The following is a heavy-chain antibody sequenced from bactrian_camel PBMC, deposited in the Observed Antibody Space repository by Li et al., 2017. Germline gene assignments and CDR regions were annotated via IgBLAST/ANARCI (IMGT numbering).Heavy chain of an antibody. D-gene: IGHD6*01. CDR2: ISSGSGP. Sequence: HVQLVESGGGSALAGGSLGLSCAASTEIFSSCAMGWFRQAPGKDREGVARISSGSGPFHAYYADSVKGRFTISRDNTKSTLYLQTNSLKPEDTAMYYCAIIRPCASWSGASWGQGTQVTVS. CDR3: AIIRPCASWSGAS. CDR1: TEIFSSCA. V-gene: IGHV3S55*01. J-gene: IGHJ6*01.